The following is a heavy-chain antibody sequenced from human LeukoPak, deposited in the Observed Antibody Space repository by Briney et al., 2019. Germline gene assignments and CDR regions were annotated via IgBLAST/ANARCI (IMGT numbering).Heavy chain of an antibody. J-gene: IGHJ4*02. CDR1: GFTLGSYV. CDR2: ISGSGDST. Sequence: GGSLRLSCVASGFTLGSYVMNWVRQTPGKGLEWVSSISGSGDSTFYADSVKGRFTISRDNAKNSLYLQMNSLRAEDTAVYYCGRDTDFDYWGQGTLVTVSS. CDR3: GRDTDFDY. V-gene: IGHV3-23*01.